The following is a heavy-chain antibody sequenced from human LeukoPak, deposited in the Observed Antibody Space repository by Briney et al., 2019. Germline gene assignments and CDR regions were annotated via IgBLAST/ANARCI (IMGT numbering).Heavy chain of an antibody. J-gene: IGHJ4*02. CDR3: ASPQYCSGGSCYATDY. CDR1: GGTFSSYT. V-gene: IGHV1-69*02. D-gene: IGHD2-15*01. Sequence: SVKVSCKASGGTFSSYTISWVRQAPGQGLEWMGRIIPILGIANYAQKFQGRVTITADKSTSTAYMELSSLRSEDTAVYYCASPQYCSGGSCYATDYWGQGTLVTVSS. CDR2: IIPILGIA.